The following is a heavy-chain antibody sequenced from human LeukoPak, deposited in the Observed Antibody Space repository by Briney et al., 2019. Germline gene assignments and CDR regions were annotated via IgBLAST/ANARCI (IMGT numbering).Heavy chain of an antibody. D-gene: IGHD2-8*01. CDR1: GFTFSSYE. J-gene: IGHJ6*03. Sequence: GGSLRPSCAASGFTFSSYEMNWVRQAPGKGLEWVSYISGGGSTIYYSDSVKGRFTISRDSAKNSLSLQMNSLRAEDTAVYYCARALRGTVLRNYMDVWGKGTTVTVSS. CDR2: ISGGGSTI. CDR3: ARALRGTVLRNYMDV. V-gene: IGHV3-48*03.